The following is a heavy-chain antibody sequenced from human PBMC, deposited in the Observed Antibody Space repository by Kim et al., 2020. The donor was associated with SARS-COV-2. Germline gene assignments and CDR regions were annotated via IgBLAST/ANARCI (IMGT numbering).Heavy chain of an antibody. CDR2: ISSSSSYI. V-gene: IGHV3-21*01. J-gene: IGHJ4*02. D-gene: IGHD3-3*01. Sequence: GGSLRLSCAASGFTFSSYSMNWVRQAPGKGLEWVSSISSSSSYIYYADSVKGRFTISRDNAKNSLYLQMNSLRAEDTAVYYCARESQHYDFWSGYYSNDYWGQGTLVTVSS. CDR3: ARESQHYDFWSGYYSNDY. CDR1: GFTFSSYS.